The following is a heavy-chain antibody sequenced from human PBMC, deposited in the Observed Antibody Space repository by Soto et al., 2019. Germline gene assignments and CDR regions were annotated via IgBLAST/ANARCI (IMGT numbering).Heavy chain of an antibody. CDR3: AREGGGLNWCDP. V-gene: IGHV3-48*02. CDR2: ISSSSSTI. CDR1: GFTFSSYS. J-gene: IGHJ5*02. D-gene: IGHD3-16*01. Sequence: EVQLVESGGGLVQPGGSLRLSCAASGFTFSSYSMNWVRQAPGKGLEWVSYISSSSSTIYYADSVKGRFTISRDNAKNPLYLQMNSLRDEYTAVYYCAREGGGLNWCDPWGQGTLVTVSS.